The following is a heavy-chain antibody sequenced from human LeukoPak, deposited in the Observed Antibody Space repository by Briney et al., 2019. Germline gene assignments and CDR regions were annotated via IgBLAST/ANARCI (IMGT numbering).Heavy chain of an antibody. Sequence: SETLSLTCTVSGGSTTSSSYYWGWIRQPPGKGLEWIGSIYHSGTTYYNPSLKSRVTTSIDTSKNQFSLKLSSVTAADTAVYYCASGTPRDYGGNSFSDLPPFPFDYWGQGTLVTVSS. D-gene: IGHD4-23*01. CDR1: GGSTTSSSYY. J-gene: IGHJ4*02. CDR2: IYHSGTT. CDR3: ASGTPRDYGGNSFSDLPPFPFDY. V-gene: IGHV4-39*01.